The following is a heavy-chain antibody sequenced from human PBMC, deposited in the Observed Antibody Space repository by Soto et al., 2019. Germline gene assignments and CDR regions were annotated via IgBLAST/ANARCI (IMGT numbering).Heavy chain of an antibody. V-gene: IGHV4-59*01. D-gene: IGHD3-22*01. CDR2: IYYSGST. Sequence: SETLSLTCTVSGGSISSYYWSWIRQPPGKGLEWIGYIYYSGSTNYNPSLKSRVTISVDTSKNQFSLKLSSVTAADTAVYYCARSDYYDSSGYGYWGQGTLVTVSS. CDR3: ARSDYYDSSGYGY. J-gene: IGHJ4*02. CDR1: GGSISSYY.